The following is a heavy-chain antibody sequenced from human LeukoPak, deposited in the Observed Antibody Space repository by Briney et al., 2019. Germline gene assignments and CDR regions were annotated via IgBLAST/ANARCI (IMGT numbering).Heavy chain of an antibody. V-gene: IGHV1-58*02. CDR2: IVVGSGNT. Sequence: ASVTVSCKASGFTFTSSAMQWVRQARGQRLEWIGWIVVGSGNTNYAQKFQERVTITRDMSTSTAYMELSSLRSEDTAVYYCAAALYGDYVGNWFDPWGQGTLVTVSS. CDR1: GFTFTSSA. J-gene: IGHJ5*02. D-gene: IGHD4-17*01. CDR3: AAALYGDYVGNWFDP.